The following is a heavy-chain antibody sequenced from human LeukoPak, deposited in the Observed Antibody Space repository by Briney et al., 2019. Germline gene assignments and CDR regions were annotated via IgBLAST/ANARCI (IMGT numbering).Heavy chain of an antibody. CDR3: ARDREIALPGNNWFDP. D-gene: IGHD6-19*01. Sequence: GGSLRLSCAASGFTFSNSWMTWVRQAPGKGLEWVSYISSSGSTIYYADSVKGRFTISRDNAKNSLYLQMNSLRAEDTALYYCARDREIALPGNNWFDPWGQGTLVTVSS. CDR1: GFTFSNSW. J-gene: IGHJ5*02. CDR2: ISSSGSTI. V-gene: IGHV3-48*04.